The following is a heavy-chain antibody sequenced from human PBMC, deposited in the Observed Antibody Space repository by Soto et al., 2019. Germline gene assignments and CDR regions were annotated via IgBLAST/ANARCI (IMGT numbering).Heavy chain of an antibody. CDR3: ARLNGFCVITNCHAYYGMFV. CDR1: GGSVSSNSYS. J-gene: IGHJ6*02. Sequence: SETLSLTCTVSGGSVSSNSYSWGWIRQSPGKGLEWIGTIYSSENTYYNPSLLSRVTISVDTSKNEFSLRLSSVTAADTAVYYCARLNGFCVITNCHAYYGMFVWGQGTRVTVS. V-gene: IGHV4-39*01. CDR2: IYSSENT. D-gene: IGHD2-2*03.